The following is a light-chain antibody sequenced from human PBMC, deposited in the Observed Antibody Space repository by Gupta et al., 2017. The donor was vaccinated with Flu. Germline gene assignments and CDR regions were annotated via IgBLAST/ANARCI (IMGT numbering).Light chain of an antibody. CDR3: QQFFATPLT. V-gene: IGKV4-1*01. CDR2: WAS. J-gene: IGKJ4*01. Sequence: SLGERATINCKSSQSLLYSSNNKNYLTWHQQKPGQPPKLLISWASTRESGVPDRFSGSGSGTDFTLTISSLQAEDVAVYYCQQFFATPLTFGGGTKVEI. CDR1: QSLLYSSNNKNY.